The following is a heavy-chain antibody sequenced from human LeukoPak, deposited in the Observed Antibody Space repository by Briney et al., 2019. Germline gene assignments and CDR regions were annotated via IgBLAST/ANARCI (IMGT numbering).Heavy chain of an antibody. CDR3: ARAYDDDYYYYMDV. D-gene: IGHD3-3*01. J-gene: IGHJ6*03. CDR2: IYHSGTT. CDR1: GGSISIPY. Sequence: SETLSLTCTVSGGSISIPYWTWIRQPPGKGLEWIGQIYHSGTTNYNPSLKSRVTISVDTSKNQFSLKLTSVTAADTAVYYCARAYDDDYYYYMDVWGKGTTVTVSS. V-gene: IGHV4-59*11.